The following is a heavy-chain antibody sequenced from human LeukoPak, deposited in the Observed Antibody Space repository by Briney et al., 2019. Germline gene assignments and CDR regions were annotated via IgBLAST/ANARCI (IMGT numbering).Heavy chain of an antibody. CDR1: EFTFSDYS. Sequence: GGSLRLSCAASEFTFSDYSMTWIRQAPGKGLEWVSYITGSSSYTNYADSVKGRFTISRDNAENSLYLQMNSLRAEDTAVYYCARGHYYGSGPYVFWGQGTLVTVSS. J-gene: IGHJ4*02. CDR2: ITGSSSYT. D-gene: IGHD3-10*01. V-gene: IGHV3-11*06. CDR3: ARGHYYGSGPYVF.